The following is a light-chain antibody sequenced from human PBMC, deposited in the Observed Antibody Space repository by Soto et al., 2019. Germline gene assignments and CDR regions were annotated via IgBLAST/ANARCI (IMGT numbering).Light chain of an antibody. V-gene: IGKV1-39*01. CDR3: QQTDSTPQT. CDR2: AAS. CDR1: QSIRNY. J-gene: IGKJ1*01. Sequence: DIQMTQSASSLSASVGDRVTISGRASQSIRNYVSWYQQKPGTAPKLLIRAASTLQSGVPSRFSGSGSGTDFTLTISSLQIEDFATYFCQQTDSTPQTFGQGTNVEI.